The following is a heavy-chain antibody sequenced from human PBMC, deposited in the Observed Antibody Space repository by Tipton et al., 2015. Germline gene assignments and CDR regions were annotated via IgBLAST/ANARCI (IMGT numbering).Heavy chain of an antibody. D-gene: IGHD3-22*01. CDR1: GFAFSSYG. CDR2: ISGSGGHT. V-gene: IGHV3-23*01. Sequence: SLRLSCAASGFAFSSYGMSWVRQSLGKGLEWVSVISGSGGHTYYADSVAGRFTISRDNSKNTLYLPMNSLRAEDTAVYYCAKALTYYYDSSGYSDAFDIWGQGTMVTVSS. J-gene: IGHJ3*02. CDR3: AKALTYYYDSSGYSDAFDI.